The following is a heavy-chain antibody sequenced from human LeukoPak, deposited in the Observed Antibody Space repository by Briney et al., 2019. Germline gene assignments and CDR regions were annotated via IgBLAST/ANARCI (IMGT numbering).Heavy chain of an antibody. CDR3: AKGYSSGWTSRYFDY. V-gene: IGHV3-23*01. D-gene: IGHD6-19*01. J-gene: IGHJ4*02. CDR1: GFTFSSYA. Sequence: GGSLRLSCAASGFTFSSYAMHWVRQAPGKGLEWVSAISGSGGSTYYADSVKGRFTFSRDNSKNTLYLQMNSLRAEDTAVYYCAKGYSSGWTSRYFDYWGQGTLVTVSS. CDR2: ISGSGGST.